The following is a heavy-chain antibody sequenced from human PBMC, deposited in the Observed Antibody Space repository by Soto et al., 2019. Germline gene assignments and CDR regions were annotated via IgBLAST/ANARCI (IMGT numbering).Heavy chain of an antibody. V-gene: IGHV2-5*02. CDR1: GFSLTTSGVG. J-gene: IGHJ4*02. CDR3: AHRVLRTVFGLVTTTAIYFDF. CDR2: LYWDDDK. Sequence: QITLNESGPTQVKPRQTLTLTCTFSGFSLTTSGVGVGWIRQSPGKAPERLALLYWDDDKRYSPSLKSRLTTTKDTSKNQVVLPMADLDPADTATYYCAHRVLRTVFGLVTTTAIYFDFWGQGTPVAVSS. D-gene: IGHD3-3*01.